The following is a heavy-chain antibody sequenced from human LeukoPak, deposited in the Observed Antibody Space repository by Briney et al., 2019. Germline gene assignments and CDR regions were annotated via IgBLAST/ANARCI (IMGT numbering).Heavy chain of an antibody. J-gene: IGHJ4*02. CDR3: AKDRSCSNDVCHGDFDY. V-gene: IGHV3-23*01. CDR2: ISGSVGSS. CDR1: GFFFSSYA. Sequence: GGSLTLSCAASGFFFSSYAMSWVRQAPGKGLEGVSTISGSVGSSYYADSVKGRFPISRDNSKKAVYLQMNSLTLKATTVYDSAKDRSCSNDVCHGDFDYWGQGTLVTVSS. D-gene: IGHD2-8*01.